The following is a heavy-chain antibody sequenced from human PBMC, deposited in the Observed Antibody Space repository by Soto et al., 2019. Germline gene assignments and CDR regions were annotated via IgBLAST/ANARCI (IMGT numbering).Heavy chain of an antibody. CDR2: ISYSGST. D-gene: IGHD3-16*01. Sequence: SETLSLTCTVSGGSMSSHYWTWLRQPPGKGLEWIGYISYSGSTYYNPSLKSRVTISADTSRHQFSLKLSSVIAADTAVYYCARADPDASVGYWGQGTLVTVSS. V-gene: IGHV4-59*11. CDR3: ARADPDASVGY. J-gene: IGHJ4*02. CDR1: GGSMSSHY.